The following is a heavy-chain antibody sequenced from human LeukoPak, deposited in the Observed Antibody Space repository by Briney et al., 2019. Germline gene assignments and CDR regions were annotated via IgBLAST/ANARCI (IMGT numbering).Heavy chain of an antibody. Sequence: PSETLSLTCTVSGGSISSYYWSWIRQPPGKGLEWIGYIYYSGSTNYNPSLKSRVTIPVDTSKNQFSLKLSSVTAADTAVYYCARTYYDFWSGYYSPYYYYGMDVWGQGTTVTVSS. J-gene: IGHJ6*02. V-gene: IGHV4-59*01. CDR1: GGSISSYY. D-gene: IGHD3-3*01. CDR2: IYYSGST. CDR3: ARTYYDFWSGYYSPYYYYGMDV.